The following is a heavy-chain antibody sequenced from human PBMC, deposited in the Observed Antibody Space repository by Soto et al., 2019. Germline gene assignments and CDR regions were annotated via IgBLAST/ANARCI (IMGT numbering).Heavy chain of an antibody. D-gene: IGHD4-4*01. V-gene: IGHV1-46*01. Sequence: ASVKVSCKASGYTFTSYYMHWVRQAPGQGLEWMGIVNPSGGSTSYAQKFQGRVTMTRDTSTSTVYMELSSLRSEDTAVYYCARDPSSLSTVNDVFDIWGKGTMVTVSS. CDR2: VNPSGGST. J-gene: IGHJ3*02. CDR3: ARDPSSLSTVNDVFDI. CDR1: GYTFTSYY.